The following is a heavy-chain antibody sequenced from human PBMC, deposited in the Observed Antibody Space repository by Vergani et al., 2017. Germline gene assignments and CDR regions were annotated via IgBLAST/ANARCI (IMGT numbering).Heavy chain of an antibody. CDR1: GGTFSSYA. V-gene: IGHV1-69*01. D-gene: IGHD2-2*01. CDR2: IIPIFGTA. Sequence: QVQLVQSGAEVKKPGSSVKVSCKASGGTFSSYAISWVRQAPGQGLEWMGGIIPIFGTANYAQKFQGRVTITADESTSTAYMELSSLRSEDTAVYYCARGEDCSITSCYAGIWGFDIWGQGTMGTVSS. J-gene: IGHJ3*02. CDR3: ARGEDCSITSCYAGIWGFDI.